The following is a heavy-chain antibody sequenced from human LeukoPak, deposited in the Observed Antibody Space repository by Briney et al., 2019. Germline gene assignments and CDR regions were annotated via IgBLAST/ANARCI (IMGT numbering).Heavy chain of an antibody. CDR1: GFTFDDYA. CDR2: ISWNRGSI. CDR3: AKDKGRRQADYYMDV. Sequence: GGSLRLSCAASGFTFDDYAMYWVRQAPGKGLEWVSGISWNRGSIGYADSVKGRFTISRDNAKNSLYLQMNSLRAEDMALYYCAKDKGRRQADYYMDVWGKGTTVTVSS. V-gene: IGHV3-9*03. J-gene: IGHJ6*03.